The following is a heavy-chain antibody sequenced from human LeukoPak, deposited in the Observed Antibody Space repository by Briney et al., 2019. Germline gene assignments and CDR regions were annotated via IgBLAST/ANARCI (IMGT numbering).Heavy chain of an antibody. D-gene: IGHD1-26*01. CDR1: GFTFDDYA. CDR3: AKGATIVGATRGAFDI. V-gene: IGHV3-9*01. Sequence: GRSLRLSCAASGFTFDDYAMHWVRQAPGKGLEWVSGISRNSGSIGYADSVKGRFTISRDNAKNSLYLQMNSLRAEDTALYYCAKGATIVGATRGAFDIWGQGTMVTVSS. CDR2: ISRNSGSI. J-gene: IGHJ3*02.